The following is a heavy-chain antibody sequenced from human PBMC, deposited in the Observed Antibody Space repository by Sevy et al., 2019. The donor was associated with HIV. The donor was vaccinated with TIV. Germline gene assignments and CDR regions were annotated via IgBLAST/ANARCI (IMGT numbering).Heavy chain of an antibody. CDR3: AKDITGLAVAGTGYYYYGMDV. CDR1: GFTFDDYA. V-gene: IGHV3-9*01. CDR2: ISWNSGSI. Sequence: GGSLRLSCAASGFTFDDYAMHWVRQAPGKGLEWVSGISWNSGSIGYADSVKGRFTISRDNAKNSLYLQMNSLTAEDTALYYYAKDITGLAVAGTGYYYYGMDVWGQGTTVTVSS. J-gene: IGHJ6*02. D-gene: IGHD6-19*01.